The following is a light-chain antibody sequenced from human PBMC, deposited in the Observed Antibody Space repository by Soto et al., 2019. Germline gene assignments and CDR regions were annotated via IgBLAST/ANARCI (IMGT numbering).Light chain of an antibody. V-gene: IGKV1-5*01. CDR3: QQFNSYTIT. J-gene: IGKJ5*01. CDR2: EAS. Sequence: DIQRTQSPSSMSASVGDRVTITCRASQSISTYLNWYQQKPGKAPKLLIYEASNLESGVPSRFSGSGSGTECTLTIGSLKPDDFATYYCQQFNSYTITFGQGTRLEIK. CDR1: QSISTY.